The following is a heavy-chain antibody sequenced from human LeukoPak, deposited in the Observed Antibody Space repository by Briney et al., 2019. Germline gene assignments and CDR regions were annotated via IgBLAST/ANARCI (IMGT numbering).Heavy chain of an antibody. V-gene: IGHV1-18*01. J-gene: IGHJ5*02. CDR2: ISAYNGNT. CDR1: GYTFTSYG. Sequence: ASVKLSCKASGYTFTSYGISWVRQRPGPGHGRKGWISAYNGNTNYAQNLQGRVTMTTDTSTSTAYMELRSLRSDDTAVYYCARAESGCIGTGWFDPWGQGNLVT. CDR3: ARAESGCIGTGWFDP. D-gene: IGHD3-3*01.